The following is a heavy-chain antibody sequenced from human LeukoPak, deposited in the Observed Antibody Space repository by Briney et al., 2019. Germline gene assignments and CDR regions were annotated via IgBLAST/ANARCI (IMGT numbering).Heavy chain of an antibody. J-gene: IGHJ6*03. CDR1: GYTFTDYY. CDR3: ARDLVVVPAATYMDV. CDR2: INPNSGGT. Sequence: ASVKVSCKASGYTFTDYYIHWVRQAPGQGLEWMGWINPNSGGTNYAQKFQGRVTMTRDTSISTAYMELSRLRSDDTAVYYCARDLVVVPAATYMDVWGKGTTVTVSS. V-gene: IGHV1-2*02. D-gene: IGHD2-2*01.